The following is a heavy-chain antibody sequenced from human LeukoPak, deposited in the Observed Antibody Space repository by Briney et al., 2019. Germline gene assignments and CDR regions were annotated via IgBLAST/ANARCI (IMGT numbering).Heavy chain of an antibody. J-gene: IGHJ6*02. V-gene: IGHV1-3*01. Sequence: ASVKVSCKASGYTFTSYAMHWVRQAPGQRLEWMGWINAGNGNTKYSQKLQGRVTMTTDTSTSTAYMELRSLRSDDTAVYYCARDRHYYYGMDVWGQGTTVTVSS. CDR1: GYTFTSYA. CDR2: INAGNGNT. CDR3: ARDRHYYYGMDV.